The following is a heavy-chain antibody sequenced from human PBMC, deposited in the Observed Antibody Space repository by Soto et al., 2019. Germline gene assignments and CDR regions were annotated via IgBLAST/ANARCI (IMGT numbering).Heavy chain of an antibody. CDR2: IIPIFGTA. CDR1: GGTFSSYA. V-gene: IGHV1-69*13. Sequence: SVKVSCKASGGTFSSYAISWVRQAPGQGLEWMGGIIPIFGTANYAQKFQGRVTITADESTSTAYMELSSLRSEDTAVYYCASLYSYGHTDAFDIWGQGTMVTV. CDR3: ASLYSYGHTDAFDI. D-gene: IGHD5-18*01. J-gene: IGHJ3*02.